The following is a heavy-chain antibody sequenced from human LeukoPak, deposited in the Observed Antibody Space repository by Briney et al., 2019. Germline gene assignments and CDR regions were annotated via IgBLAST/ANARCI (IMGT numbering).Heavy chain of an antibody. J-gene: IGHJ4*02. CDR3: ARAGRGTSSRALDY. D-gene: IGHD1-1*01. V-gene: IGHV4-34*01. Sequence: SETLSLTCALSGGSFTDYYWSWIRQPPGKGLEWIGDINDSGSTNSSPSLKSRVVISLDTSKSQLSLKLSPVTAADTATYFCARAGRGTSSRALDYWGQGTLVTVSS. CDR1: GGSFTDYY. CDR2: INDSGST.